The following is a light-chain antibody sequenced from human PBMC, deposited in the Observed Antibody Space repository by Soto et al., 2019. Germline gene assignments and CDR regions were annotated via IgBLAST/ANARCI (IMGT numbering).Light chain of an antibody. CDR2: GAS. Sequence: EIVLTQSPGTLSLSPGERATLCFRASQSVSSSYLAWYQQKPGQAPRLLIYGASSRATCIPARFSGSGSGTDFTLTITRLEPEDFAVYYCQQYHNWPPGTFGGGTKVDIK. CDR3: QQYHNWPPGT. V-gene: IGKV3-20*01. CDR1: QSVSSSY. J-gene: IGKJ4*01.